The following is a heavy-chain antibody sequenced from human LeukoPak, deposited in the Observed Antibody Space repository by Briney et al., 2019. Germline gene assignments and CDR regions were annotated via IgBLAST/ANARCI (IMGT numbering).Heavy chain of an antibody. CDR1: GGSISNYY. D-gene: IGHD4-17*01. Sequence: PSETLSLTCTVSGGSISNYYWSWIRQPPGKGLEWIGHMYYSGSTTYNPSLKSRVTISVDTSKSQFSLKLSSVTAADTAVYYCARDRGTVTTGCYYGMDVWGQGTTVTVS. V-gene: IGHV4-59*01. CDR3: ARDRGTVTTGCYYGMDV. J-gene: IGHJ6*02. CDR2: MYYSGST.